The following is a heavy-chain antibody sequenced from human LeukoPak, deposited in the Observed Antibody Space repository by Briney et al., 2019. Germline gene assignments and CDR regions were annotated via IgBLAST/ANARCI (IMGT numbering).Heavy chain of an antibody. J-gene: IGHJ4*02. D-gene: IGHD5-12*01. Sequence: PSETLSLTCTVSGGSISSTSYYWGWIRQPPGKGLEWIGAIYYSGSTYYNPSLKSRVTISVDTSKNQFSLKLRSVTAADTAVYYCARVIVATPRVGGYFDYWGQGTLVTVSS. CDR2: IYYSGST. CDR3: ARVIVATPRVGGYFDY. V-gene: IGHV4-39*07. CDR1: GGSISSTSYY.